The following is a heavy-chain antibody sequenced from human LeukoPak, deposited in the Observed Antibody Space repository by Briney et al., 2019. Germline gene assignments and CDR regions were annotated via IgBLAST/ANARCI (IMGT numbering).Heavy chain of an antibody. J-gene: IGHJ4*02. D-gene: IGHD3-22*01. Sequence: PGRSLRLSCAASGFTFSSYAMHWVRQALGKGLEWVAVISDDGSNKYYADSVKGRFTISRDNSKNTLYLQMNSLRAEDTAVYYCARGFPLLSYYYDSSGLFDYWGQGTLVTVSS. CDR1: GFTFSSYA. V-gene: IGHV3-30*04. CDR2: ISDDGSNK. CDR3: ARGFPLLSYYYDSSGLFDY.